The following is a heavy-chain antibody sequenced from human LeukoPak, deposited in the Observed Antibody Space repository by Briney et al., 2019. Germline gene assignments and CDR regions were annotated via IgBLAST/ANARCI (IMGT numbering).Heavy chain of an antibody. D-gene: IGHD6-19*01. CDR1: GDSITSSY. V-gene: IGHV4-59*01. CDR3: ARDSRGAGPDFDY. Sequence: SETLSLTCTVSGDSITSSYWWAWIRQPPGKGLEWIGYIHYSGTTSYNRSLETRVTISLDTSRNQFSLRLSSVTAADTAVYYCARDSRGAGPDFDYWGQGTLVTVSS. J-gene: IGHJ4*02. CDR2: IHYSGTT.